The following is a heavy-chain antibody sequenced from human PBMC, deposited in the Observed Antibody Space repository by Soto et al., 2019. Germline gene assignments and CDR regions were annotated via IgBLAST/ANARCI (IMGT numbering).Heavy chain of an antibody. CDR1: GATLTGSA. CDR3: ARDLEPTQSSLYYYGMDV. V-gene: IGHV1-69*13. D-gene: IGHD1-1*01. Sequence: ASVKVSCKASGATLTGSAITWVRQPPGKGLEWMGGIIPIFGTANYAQKFQGRVTITADESTSTAYMELSSLRSEDTAVYYCARDLEPTQSSLYYYGMDVWGQGTTVTVSS. J-gene: IGHJ6*02. CDR2: IIPIFGTA.